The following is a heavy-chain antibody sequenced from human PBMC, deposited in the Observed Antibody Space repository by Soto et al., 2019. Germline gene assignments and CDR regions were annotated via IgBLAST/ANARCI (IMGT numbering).Heavy chain of an antibody. V-gene: IGHV5-10-1*01. J-gene: IGHJ3*01. D-gene: IGHD2-15*01. CDR2: IDPTDSFT. CDR1: GYKFTTFW. Sequence: GESLKISCKASGYKFTTFWLNWVRQTPGKGLEWLGRIDPTDSFTNYSPPFEGHVTISVDMSISTAYLQWNSLQASDTAIYYCARPASGGSRDAFDVWGQGTTVTVSS. CDR3: ARPASGGSRDAFDV.